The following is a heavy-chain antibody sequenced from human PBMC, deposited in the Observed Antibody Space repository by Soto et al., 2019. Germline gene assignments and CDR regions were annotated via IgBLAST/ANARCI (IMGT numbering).Heavy chain of an antibody. J-gene: IGHJ4*02. V-gene: IGHV4-39*01. D-gene: IGHD3-10*01. CDR2: IYYSGST. CDR1: GGSISSSSYY. CDR3: ARHASPPYYYGSGSPYYFDY. Sequence: QLQLQESGPGLVKPSETLSLTCTVSGGSISSSSYYWGWIRQPPGKGLEWIGSIYYSGSTYYNPSLKSRVTISVDTSKNQFSLKLSSVTAADTAVYYCARHASPPYYYGSGSPYYFDYWGQGTLVTVSS.